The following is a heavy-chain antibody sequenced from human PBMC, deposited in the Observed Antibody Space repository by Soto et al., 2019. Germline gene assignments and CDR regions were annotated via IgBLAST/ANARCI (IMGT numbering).Heavy chain of an antibody. D-gene: IGHD6-13*01. CDR1: GFTFSSYG. V-gene: IGHV3-30*18. Sequence: PGGSLRLSCAASGFTFSSYGMHWVRQAPGKGLEWVAVISYDGSNKYYADSVKGRFTISRDNSKNTLYLQMNSLRAEDTAVYYCAKASSSWPLIDYWGQGTLVTVSS. CDR3: AKASSSWPLIDY. J-gene: IGHJ4*02. CDR2: ISYDGSNK.